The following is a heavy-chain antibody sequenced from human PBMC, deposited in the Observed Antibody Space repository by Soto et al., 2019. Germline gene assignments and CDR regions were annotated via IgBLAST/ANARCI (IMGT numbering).Heavy chain of an antibody. V-gene: IGHV1-69*12. CDR1: GGTFSSYA. CDR2: SIPIFGTA. D-gene: IGHD2-15*01. Sequence: QVQLVQSGAEVKKPGSSVKVSCKASGGTFSSYAISWVRQAPGQGLEWMGGSIPIFGTANYAQKFQGRVTITGDESTSTAYMELSSLRSEDTAVYYCATKLPYCPSYWYFVLWGRGTLVTVSS. CDR3: ATKLPYCPSYWYFVL. J-gene: IGHJ2*01.